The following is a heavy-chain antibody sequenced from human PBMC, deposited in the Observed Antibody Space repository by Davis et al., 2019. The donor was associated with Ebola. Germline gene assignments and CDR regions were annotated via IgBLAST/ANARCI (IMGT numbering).Heavy chain of an antibody. D-gene: IGHD1-14*01. V-gene: IGHV4-34*01. CDR1: GASSIRYY. CDR3: ARVIPPDNWFDP. J-gene: IGHJ5*02. Sequence: SDTLSPTCAVYGASSIRYYWSWIRQPPGKWLEWIGEINHSGSTNYNPSLKSRVTISVDTSKNQFSLKLSSVTAADTAVYYCARVIPPDNWFDPWGQGTLVTVSS. CDR2: INHSGST.